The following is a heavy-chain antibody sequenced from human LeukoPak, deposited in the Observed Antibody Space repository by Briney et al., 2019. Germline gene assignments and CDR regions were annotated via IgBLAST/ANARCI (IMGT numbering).Heavy chain of an antibody. CDR1: GGSISSSSYY. V-gene: IGHV4-39*01. CDR2: IYYSGST. J-gene: IGHJ4*02. Sequence: SETLSLTCTVSGGSISSSSYYWGWIRQPPGKGLEWIGSIYYSGSTYYNPSLKSRVTIAVDTSKNQFSLKLSPVTAADTALYYCARHEVYSTSYLDYWGQGTLVTVSS. CDR3: ARHEVYSTSYLDY. D-gene: IGHD6-6*01.